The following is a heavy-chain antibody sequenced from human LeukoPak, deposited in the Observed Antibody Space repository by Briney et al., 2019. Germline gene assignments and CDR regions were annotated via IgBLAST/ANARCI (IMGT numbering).Heavy chain of an antibody. CDR3: ARGRTTVTAFFDY. CDR1: GGSISSGGYY. J-gene: IGHJ4*02. D-gene: IGHD4-17*01. CDR2: IYYSGST. Sequence: PSETLSLTCTVSGGSISSGGYYWSWIRQHPGKGLEWTGYIYYSGSTYYNPSLKSRATISVDTSKNQFSLKLSSVTAADTAVYYCARGRTTVTAFFDYWGQGTLVTVSS. V-gene: IGHV4-31*03.